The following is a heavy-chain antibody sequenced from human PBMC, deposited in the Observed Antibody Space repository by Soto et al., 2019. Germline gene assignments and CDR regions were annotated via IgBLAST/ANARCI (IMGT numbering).Heavy chain of an antibody. CDR1: GGSISSGGYS. V-gene: IGHV4-30-2*01. D-gene: IGHD2-15*01. CDR3: ARYCSGGSCPMHGAFDI. Sequence: PSETLSLTCAVSGGSISSGGYSWSWVRQPPGKGLEWIGYIYHSGSTYYNPSLKSRVTISVDRSKNQFSLKLSSVTAADTAVYYCARYCSGGSCPMHGAFDIWGQGTMVTVSS. CDR2: IYHSGST. J-gene: IGHJ3*02.